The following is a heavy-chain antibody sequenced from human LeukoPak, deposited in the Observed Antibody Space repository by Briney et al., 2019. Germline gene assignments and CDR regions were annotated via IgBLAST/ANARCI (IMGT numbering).Heavy chain of an antibody. Sequence: PGGSLRLSCAASGFTFSSYAMSWVRQAPGKGLEWVSTISGSGGSIYYADSVKGRLTISRDNSKNTLSLQMNSLRAEDTAVYFCAKRGYYYDSSGYYYFDYWGQGTLVTVSS. CDR2: ISGSGGSI. CDR1: GFTFSSYA. V-gene: IGHV3-23*01. D-gene: IGHD3-22*01. CDR3: AKRGYYYDSSGYYYFDY. J-gene: IGHJ4*02.